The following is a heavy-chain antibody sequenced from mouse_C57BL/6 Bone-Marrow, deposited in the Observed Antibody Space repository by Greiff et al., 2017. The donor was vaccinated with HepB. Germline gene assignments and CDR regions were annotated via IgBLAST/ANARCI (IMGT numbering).Heavy chain of an antibody. CDR1: GYTFTDYY. CDR2: IYPGSGNT. D-gene: IGHD2-4*01. V-gene: IGHV1-76*01. J-gene: IGHJ2*01. CDR3: ARSDYDYDEDY. Sequence: VQGVESGAELVRPGASVKLSCKASGYTFTDYYINWVKQRPGQGLEWIARIYPGSGNTYYNEKFKGKATLTAEKSSSTAYMQLSSLTSEDAAVYFCARSDYDYDEDYWGQGTTLTVSS.